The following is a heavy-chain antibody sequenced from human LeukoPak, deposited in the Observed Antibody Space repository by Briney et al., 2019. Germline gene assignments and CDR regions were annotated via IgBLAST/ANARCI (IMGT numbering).Heavy chain of an antibody. CDR2: IIPILGIA. D-gene: IGHD6-13*01. Sequence: SVKVSCKASGGTFSSYAISWVRQAPGQGLEWMGRIIPILGIANYAQKFQGRVTITTDESTSTAYMELSSLRSEDTAVYYCARHNPIAAAVQNWFDPWGQGTLVTVSS. J-gene: IGHJ5*02. CDR3: ARHNPIAAAVQNWFDP. CDR1: GGTFSSYA. V-gene: IGHV1-69*04.